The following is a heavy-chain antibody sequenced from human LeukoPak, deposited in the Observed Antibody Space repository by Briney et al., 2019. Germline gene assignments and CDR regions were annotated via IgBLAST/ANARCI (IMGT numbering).Heavy chain of an antibody. CDR1: GGSISSYY. V-gene: IGHV4-59*01. J-gene: IGHJ4*02. Sequence: PSETLSLTCTVSGGSISSYYWSWIRQPPGKGLEWIGYIYYSGSTNYNPSLKSRVTISVDTSKNQFSLKLSSVTAADTAVYYCARSLSSGMFDYWGQATLVTVSS. CDR3: ARSLSSGMFDY. CDR2: IYYSGST. D-gene: IGHD3-22*01.